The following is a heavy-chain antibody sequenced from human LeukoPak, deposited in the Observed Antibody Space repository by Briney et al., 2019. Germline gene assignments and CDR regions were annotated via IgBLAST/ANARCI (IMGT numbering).Heavy chain of an antibody. CDR2: ISYDGSNK. CDR3: AKMGDRFGLWGHKTKYYMDV. V-gene: IGHV3-30*18. Sequence: GGSLRLSCAASGFTFSSYGMHWVRQAPGKGLEWVAVISYDGSNKYYADSVKGRFTMSRDNSKNTLYLQMNSLRAEDTAVYYCAKMGDRFGLWGHKTKYYMDVWGKGTTVTVSS. D-gene: IGHD3-16*01. CDR1: GFTFSSYG. J-gene: IGHJ6*03.